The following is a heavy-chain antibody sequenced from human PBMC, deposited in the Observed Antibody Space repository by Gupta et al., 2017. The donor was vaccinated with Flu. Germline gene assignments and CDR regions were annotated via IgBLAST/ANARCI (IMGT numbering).Heavy chain of an antibody. J-gene: IGHJ3*01. CDR2: IKGSDGST. D-gene: IGHD2-21*01. V-gene: IGHV3-23*01. CDR3: ARDFYSQLLDGYDL. CDR1: SIFA. Sequence: SIFARGWVRQAPGKGLEWVSNIKGSDGSTFYADSVRGRFTISRDNSKNTLYLQMNRLRVEDTAVYYCARDFYSQLLDGYDLWGQGTRVTVSS.